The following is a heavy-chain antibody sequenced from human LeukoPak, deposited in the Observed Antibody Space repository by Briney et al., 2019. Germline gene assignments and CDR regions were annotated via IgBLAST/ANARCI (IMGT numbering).Heavy chain of an antibody. V-gene: IGHV3-33*01. CDR1: GFTFSSYG. CDR2: IWYGGSNK. D-gene: IGHD3-22*01. Sequence: GGSLRLSCAASGFTFSSYGMHWVRQAPGKGLEWVAVIWYGGSNKYYADSVKGRFTISRDNSKNTLYLQMNSLRTEDTAVYYCARDTCYSCGSNRFDYWGQGTLVTVSS. CDR3: ARDTCYSCGSNRFDY. J-gene: IGHJ4*02.